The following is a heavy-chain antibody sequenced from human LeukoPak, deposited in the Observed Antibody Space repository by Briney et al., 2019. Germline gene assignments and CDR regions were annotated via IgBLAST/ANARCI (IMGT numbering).Heavy chain of an antibody. CDR1: GFTFSSYG. CDR2: ISYDGSNK. D-gene: IGHD6-13*01. J-gene: IGHJ3*02. Sequence: GGSLRLSCAASGFTFSSYGMHWVRQAPGKGLEWVAVISYDGSNKYYADSVKGRFTISRDNYKNTLYLQMNSLRAEDTAVYYCAKEGIAISGDAFVIWGQGTMVTVSS. V-gene: IGHV3-30*18. CDR3: AKEGIAISGDAFVI.